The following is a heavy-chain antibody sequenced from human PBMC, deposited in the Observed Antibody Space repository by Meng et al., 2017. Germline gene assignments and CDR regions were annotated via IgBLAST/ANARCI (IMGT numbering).Heavy chain of an antibody. CDR2: ISGSGGST. CDR1: GFTFSSYA. J-gene: IGHJ5*02. CDR3: AKGGSFTARNNWFDP. V-gene: IGHV3-23*01. D-gene: IGHD1-14*01. Sequence: GESLKISCAASGFTFSSYAMSWVRQAPGKGLEWVSAISGSGGSTYYADSVKGRFTISRDNSKNTLYLQMTSLRAEDTAVYYCAKGGSFTARNNWFDPWGQGTLVTVSS.